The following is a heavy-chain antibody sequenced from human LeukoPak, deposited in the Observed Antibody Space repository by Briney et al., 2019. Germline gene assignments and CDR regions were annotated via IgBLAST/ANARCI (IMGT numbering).Heavy chain of an antibody. CDR1: GGSISSYY. CDR3: AREGGGIIDY. Sequence: SETLSLTCTVSGGSISSYYWSWLRQPAGRGLEWIGRFYTCGSTNYNPSLKSRVTMSVHTSKNQFSLKLSSVTAADTAVYYCAREGGGIIDYWGQGTLVTVSS. D-gene: IGHD1-26*01. CDR2: FYTCGST. V-gene: IGHV4-4*07. J-gene: IGHJ4*02.